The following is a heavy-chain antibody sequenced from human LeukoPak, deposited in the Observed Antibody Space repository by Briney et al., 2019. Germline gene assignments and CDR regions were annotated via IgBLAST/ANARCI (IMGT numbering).Heavy chain of an antibody. V-gene: IGHV4-34*01. D-gene: IGHD6-6*01. Sequence: PGGSLRLSCVASGFFFDDYGMHWVRQVPGKGLEWIGEINHSGSTNYNPSLKSRVTISVDTSKNQFSLKLSSVTAADTAVYYCARGYSSSPPVGYWGQGTLVTVSS. CDR1: GFFFDDYG. CDR2: INHSGST. CDR3: ARGYSSSPPVGY. J-gene: IGHJ4*02.